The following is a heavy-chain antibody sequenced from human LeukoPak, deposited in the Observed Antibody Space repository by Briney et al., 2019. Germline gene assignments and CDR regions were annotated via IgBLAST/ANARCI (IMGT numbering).Heavy chain of an antibody. J-gene: IGHJ4*02. D-gene: IGHD5-12*01. CDR1: GGSFTGYY. V-gene: IGHV4-34*01. CDR2: INHTGNT. CDR3: ARITGYDGGSLRY. Sequence: SETLSLTCSVDGGSFTGYYWTWIRQPPGKGLEWIGEINHTGNTNYNPSLKSRVTLSIDMSKKQFSLHLTSLTAADTAVYYCARITGYDGGSLRYWGQGTLVAISS.